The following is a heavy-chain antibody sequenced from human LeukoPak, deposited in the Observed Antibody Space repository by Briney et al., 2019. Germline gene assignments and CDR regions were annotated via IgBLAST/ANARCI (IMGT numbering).Heavy chain of an antibody. Sequence: ASVKVSCKASGYTFTDYYLHWVRQAPGQGLEWMGWINPNSGGTNYAQRFQGRVTMTRDTSISTAYMELTRLRSDDTAFYYCARGFESFFYWGQGTLVTVSS. D-gene: IGHD3-3*01. CDR3: ARGFESFFY. J-gene: IGHJ4*02. V-gene: IGHV1-2*02. CDR1: GYTFTDYY. CDR2: INPNSGGT.